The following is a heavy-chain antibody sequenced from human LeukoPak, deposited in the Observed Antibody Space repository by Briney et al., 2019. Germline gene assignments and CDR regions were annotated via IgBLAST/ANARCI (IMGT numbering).Heavy chain of an antibody. J-gene: IGHJ2*01. CDR2: INHSGST. Sequence: SETLSLTCAVYVESFRIHYWSSIPQPPGKGLEWIGEINHSGSTNYNPSPKSRVTISVDTSKNQFSLKLSSVTAAATTVYYCARRKNYFDSSGYRIYWYFDLWGRGTLVTVSS. D-gene: IGHD3-22*01. CDR3: ARRKNYFDSSGYRIYWYFDL. CDR1: VESFRIHY. V-gene: IGHV4-34*01.